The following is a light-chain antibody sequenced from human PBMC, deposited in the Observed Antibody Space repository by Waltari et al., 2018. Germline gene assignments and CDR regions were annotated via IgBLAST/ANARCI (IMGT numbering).Light chain of an antibody. J-gene: IGKJ1*01. CDR2: WAS. CDR3: QQYYSTLEGT. Sequence: DIVVTQSPASLAVSLGERATINCRSSQSVLYSSNNKNYLAWYQQKPGQPPKLLIYWASTRESGVPDRFSGSGSGTDFTLTISSLQAEDVAVYYCQQYYSTLEGTFGQGTKVEIK. CDR1: QSVLYSSNNKNY. V-gene: IGKV4-1*01.